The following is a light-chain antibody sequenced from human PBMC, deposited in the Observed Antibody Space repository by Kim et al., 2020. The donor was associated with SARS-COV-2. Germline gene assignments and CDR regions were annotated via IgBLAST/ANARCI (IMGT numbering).Light chain of an antibody. V-gene: IGLV2-23*03. CDR1: SSDIGSYNL. J-gene: IGLJ2*01. CDR2: EGS. Sequence: QSALTQPASVSGSPGQSITISCTGTSSDIGSYNLVSWYQQHPGKAPKLIIYEGSKRPSGVSNRFSGSKSGNTASLTISGVQAADEATYYCCSYAGSSTFVVFGGGTQLTVL. CDR3: CSYAGSSTFVV.